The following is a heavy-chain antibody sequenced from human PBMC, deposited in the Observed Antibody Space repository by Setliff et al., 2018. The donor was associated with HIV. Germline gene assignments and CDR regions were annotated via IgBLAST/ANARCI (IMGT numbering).Heavy chain of an antibody. Sequence: PSETLSLTCAVSGYSISSGYYWGWIRQPPGKGLEWIGNIYHSGSTYYNPSLKSRVTISVDTSKNQFSLKLRSVTAADTAVYYCARSRGPWDSSHEPGSSWFDCWGQGTLVTVSS. V-gene: IGHV4-38-2*01. CDR2: IYHSGST. J-gene: IGHJ4*02. CDR1: GYSISSGYY. D-gene: IGHD6-13*01. CDR3: ARSRGPWDSSHEPGSSWFDC.